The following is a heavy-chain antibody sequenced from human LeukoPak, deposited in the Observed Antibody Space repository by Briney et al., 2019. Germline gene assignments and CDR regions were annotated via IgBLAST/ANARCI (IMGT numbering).Heavy chain of an antibody. D-gene: IGHD3-10*01. J-gene: IGHJ4*02. V-gene: IGHV3-30*18. CDR3: AKDVMVRGANHYFDY. Sequence: LSLTCTVSGGSISSYYWSWVRQAPGKGLEWVAVISYDGSTKYYADSVKGRFTISRDNSKNTLYLQMNSLRAEDTAVYYCAKDVMVRGANHYFDYWGQGTLVTVSS. CDR2: ISYDGSTK. CDR1: GGSISSYY.